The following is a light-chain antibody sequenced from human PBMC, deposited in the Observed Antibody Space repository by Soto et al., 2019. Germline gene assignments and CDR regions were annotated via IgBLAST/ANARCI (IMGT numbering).Light chain of an antibody. CDR3: SSYSSKTPPYV. CDR1: SSDVGGYNY. V-gene: IGLV2-14*01. J-gene: IGLJ1*01. Sequence: QSALAQPASVSGSPGQSITISCTGGSSDVGGYNYVSWYQQHPGRAPRLLILEVTNRPSGVPDRFSGSKSGNTASLIIRGLQAEVEADYFCSSYSSKTPPYVFGTGTKLTVL. CDR2: EVT.